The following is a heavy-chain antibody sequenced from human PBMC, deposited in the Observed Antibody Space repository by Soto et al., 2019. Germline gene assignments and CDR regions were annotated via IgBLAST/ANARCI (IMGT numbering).Heavy chain of an antibody. V-gene: IGHV3-9*01. CDR1: GFTFDDYA. J-gene: IGHJ6*03. Sequence: GGSLRLSCAASGFTFDDYAMHWVRQAPGKGLEWVSGISWNSGSIGYADSVKGRFTISRDNAKNSLYLQMNSLRAEDTALYYCAKVGLTFGEILDYYYYMDVWGKGTTVTVSS. CDR2: ISWNSGSI. D-gene: IGHD3-10*01. CDR3: AKVGLTFGEILDYYYYMDV.